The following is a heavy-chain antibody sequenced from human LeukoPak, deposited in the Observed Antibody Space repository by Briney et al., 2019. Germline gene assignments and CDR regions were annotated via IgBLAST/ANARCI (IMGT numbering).Heavy chain of an antibody. CDR1: GYTFTGYY. D-gene: IGHD1-26*01. Sequence: VKVSCKASGYTFTGYYMHWVRQAPGQGLEWMGWINPNSGGTSYAQKFQGRVTMTRDTSISTAYMELSRLRSDDTAVYYCARGSGGSYYDYWGQGTLVTVSS. V-gene: IGHV1-2*02. CDR3: ARGSGGSYYDY. J-gene: IGHJ4*02. CDR2: INPNSGGT.